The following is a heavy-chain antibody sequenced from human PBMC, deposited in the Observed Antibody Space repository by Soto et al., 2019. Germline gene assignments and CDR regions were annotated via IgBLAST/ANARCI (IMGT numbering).Heavy chain of an antibody. CDR3: ARELDSSGGSFDY. D-gene: IGHD3-22*01. CDR2: IYYSGST. J-gene: IGHJ4*02. Sequence: SETLSLTCTVSGGSISSGDYYWSWIRQPPGKGLEWIGYIYYSGSTYYNPSLKSRVTISVDTSKNQFSLKLSSVTAADTAVYYCARELDSSGGSFDYWGQGTLVTVSS. V-gene: IGHV4-30-4*01. CDR1: GGSISSGDYY.